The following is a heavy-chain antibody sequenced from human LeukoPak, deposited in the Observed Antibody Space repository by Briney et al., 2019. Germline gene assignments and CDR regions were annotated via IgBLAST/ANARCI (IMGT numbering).Heavy chain of an antibody. CDR2: IIAIFGTA. D-gene: IGHD1-7*01. J-gene: IGHJ4*02. V-gene: IGHV1-69*05. Sequence: GASVKLSCKASGGTFSSYAISWVREAPGQGLGWMGGIIAIFGTANYAQKFQGRVTITTDESTSTAYMELSSLRSEDTAVYYCARDQVTGTTRSLDYWGQGALVTVSS. CDR1: GGTFSSYA. CDR3: ARDQVTGTTRSLDY.